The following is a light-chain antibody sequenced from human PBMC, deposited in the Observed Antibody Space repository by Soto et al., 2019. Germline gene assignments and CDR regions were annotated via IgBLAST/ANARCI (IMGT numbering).Light chain of an antibody. CDR1: QSVLYSSNNNNY. V-gene: IGKV4-1*01. CDR3: QEYYSNLEWT. Sequence: DIVMTQSPDSLAVSLGERATINCKSSQSVLYSSNNNNYIAWYQQKPGQPPKLIIYWASTRESGVPDRFSGSGSGTDFTLTISSLQAEDVAVYYCQEYYSNLEWTFGQGTKVDIK. CDR2: WAS. J-gene: IGKJ1*01.